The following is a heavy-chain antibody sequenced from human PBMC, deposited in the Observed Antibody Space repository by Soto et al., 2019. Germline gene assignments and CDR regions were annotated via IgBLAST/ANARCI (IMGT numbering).Heavy chain of an antibody. CDR1: GFAFSIYA. CDR3: AKCDGDYRCYYYGMDV. Sequence: EVQLLESGGGLVQPGGSLRLSCAASGFAFSIYAMSWVRQAPGKGLEWVASISGSGSSTYSADSVKGRFTISRDNSKIMLYLQMNSLRAEDTAIYYCAKCDGDYRCYYYGMDVW. CDR2: ISGSGSST. J-gene: IGHJ6*01. V-gene: IGHV3-23*01. D-gene: IGHD4-17*01.